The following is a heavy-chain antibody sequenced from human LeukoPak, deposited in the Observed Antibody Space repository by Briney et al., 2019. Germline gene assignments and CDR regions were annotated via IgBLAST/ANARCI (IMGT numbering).Heavy chain of an antibody. CDR2: ISSSSSYI. D-gene: IGHD2-2*01. CDR1: GFTFSSYS. CDR3: AREPDGVPADLDY. J-gene: IGHJ4*02. Sequence: PGGSLRLSCAASGFTFSSYSMNWVRQAPGKGLEWVSSISSSSSYIYYADSVKGRFTISRDNAKNSLYLQMNSLRAEDTAVYYCAREPDGVPADLDYWGQGTLVTVSS. V-gene: IGHV3-21*01.